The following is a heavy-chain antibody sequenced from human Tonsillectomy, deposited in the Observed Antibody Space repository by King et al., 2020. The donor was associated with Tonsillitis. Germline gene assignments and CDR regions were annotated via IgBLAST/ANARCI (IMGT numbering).Heavy chain of an antibody. CDR3: ARGEGFDFDY. CDR2: IYPDVSDA. CDR1: GYNFTTYW. J-gene: IGHJ4*02. D-gene: IGHD3-16*01. V-gene: IGHV5-51*01. Sequence: VQLVESGAEVKKPGESLKISCKVSGYNFTTYWIGWVRQMPGKGLEWMGIIYPDVSDARYSPSFQGQVSMSADKSILTAYLQWSSLKASDTAIFYCARGEGFDFDYWGQGTLVTVSS.